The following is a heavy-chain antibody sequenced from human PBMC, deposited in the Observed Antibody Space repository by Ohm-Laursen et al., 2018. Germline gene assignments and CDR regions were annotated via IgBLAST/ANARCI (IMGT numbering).Heavy chain of an antibody. J-gene: IGHJ6*02. Sequence: SETLSLTCTVSGGSISSYYWSWIRQPAGKGLEWIGRIYTSGSTSYNPSLKSRVTMSVDTSKNQFSLKLSSVTAADTAVYYCARDTYYDSSGHAYYYYGMDVWGQGTTVTVSS. CDR1: GGSISSYY. CDR2: IYTSGST. D-gene: IGHD3-22*01. V-gene: IGHV4-4*07. CDR3: ARDTYYDSSGHAYYYYGMDV.